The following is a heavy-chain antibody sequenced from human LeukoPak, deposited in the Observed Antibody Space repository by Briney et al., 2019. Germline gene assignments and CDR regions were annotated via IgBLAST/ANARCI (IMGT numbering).Heavy chain of an antibody. D-gene: IGHD6-13*01. J-gene: IGHJ3*02. Sequence: PSETLSLTCAVYGGSFSGYYWSWIRQPPGKGLEWIGYIYYSGSTNYNPSLKSRVTISVDTSKNQFSLKLSSVTAADTAVYYCAREPVRSSSWGNRDAFDIWGQGTMVTVSS. CDR1: GGSFSGYY. CDR2: IYYSGST. CDR3: AREPVRSSSWGNRDAFDI. V-gene: IGHV4-59*01.